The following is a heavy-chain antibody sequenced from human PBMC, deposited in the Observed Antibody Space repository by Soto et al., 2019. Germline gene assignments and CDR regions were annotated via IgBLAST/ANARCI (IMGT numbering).Heavy chain of an antibody. CDR3: AKKIQLIKFDY. CDR1: GFTFSSYW. V-gene: IGHV3-7*05. Sequence: PGGSLRLSCAASGFTFSSYWMSWVRQAPGKGLEWVSNIKEDGSETYYVDSVKGRFTISRDNSKNTLYLQMNSLRAEDTAVYYCAKKIQLIKFDYWGQGTLVTVSS. J-gene: IGHJ4*02. D-gene: IGHD1-1*01. CDR2: IKEDGSET.